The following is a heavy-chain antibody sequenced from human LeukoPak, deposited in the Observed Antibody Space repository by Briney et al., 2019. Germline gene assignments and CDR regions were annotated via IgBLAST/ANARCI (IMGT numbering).Heavy chain of an antibody. D-gene: IGHD2-15*01. CDR3: AKESATPRYCSGGSCYGGVGLFDY. CDR2: ISYDGSNK. CDR1: GFTFSSYG. V-gene: IGHV3-30*18. Sequence: SGGSLRLSCAASGFTFSSYGMHWVRQAPGKGLEWVAVISYDGSNKYYADSVKGRFTISRDNSENTLYLQMNSLRAEDTAVYYCAKESATPRYCSGGSCYGGVGLFDYWGQGTLVTVSS. J-gene: IGHJ4*02.